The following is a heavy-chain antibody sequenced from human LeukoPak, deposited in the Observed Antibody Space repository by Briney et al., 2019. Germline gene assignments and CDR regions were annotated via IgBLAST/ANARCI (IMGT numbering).Heavy chain of an antibody. Sequence: GGSLRLSCAASGFTFSSYSMNWVRQAPGKGLEWVSAISSSSDYIYYADSVKGRFTISRDNAKNSLSLQMNSLRAEDTAVYYCAREIESGPNGYWGQGTLVTVSS. CDR1: GFTFSSYS. CDR2: ISSSSDYI. D-gene: IGHD3-10*01. V-gene: IGHV3-21*01. CDR3: AREIESGPNGY. J-gene: IGHJ4*02.